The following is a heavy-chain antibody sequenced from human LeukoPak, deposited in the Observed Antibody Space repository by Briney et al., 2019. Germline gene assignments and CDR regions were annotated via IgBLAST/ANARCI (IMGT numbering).Heavy chain of an antibody. CDR1: GFTVSSNY. CDR2: ISGSGGST. J-gene: IGHJ3*02. D-gene: IGHD1-26*01. Sequence: PGGSLRLSCAASGFTVSSNYMSWVRQAPGKGLEWVSAISGSGGSTYYADSVKGRFTISRDNSKNTLYLQMNSLRAEDTAVYYCAKDLVGAPAAFDIWGQGTMVTVSS. V-gene: IGHV3-23*01. CDR3: AKDLVGAPAAFDI.